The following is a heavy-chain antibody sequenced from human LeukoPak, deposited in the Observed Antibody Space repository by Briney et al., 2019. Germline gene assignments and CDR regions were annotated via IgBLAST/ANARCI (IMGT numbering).Heavy chain of an antibody. D-gene: IGHD3-22*01. CDR2: TIPFFGIA. J-gene: IGHJ3*02. V-gene: IGHV1-69*04. CDR1: GGTFSSYA. Sequence: SVKLSCKASGGTFSSYAISWVRQAPGHGLEWWGRTIPFFGIANYAQKFQGRVTITADKSTSTAYMELSSLRSEDTAVYYCARARDYYDSSGYYPDDAFDIWGQGTMVTVSS. CDR3: ARARDYYDSSGYYPDDAFDI.